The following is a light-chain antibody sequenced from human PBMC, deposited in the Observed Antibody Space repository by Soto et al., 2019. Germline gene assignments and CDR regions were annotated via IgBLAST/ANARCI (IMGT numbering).Light chain of an antibody. J-gene: IGLJ1*01. CDR3: SSYTVISTYV. CDR2: EVS. CDR1: SSDVGGYNY. V-gene: IGLV2-14*01. Sequence: QSALTQPASMSGSPGQSITISCTGTSSDVGGYNYVSWYQQHPGKAPKLMIYEVSNRPSGVSNRFSGSKSGNTASLTISGLQAEDEADYYCSSYTVISTYVFGSGTKLTVL.